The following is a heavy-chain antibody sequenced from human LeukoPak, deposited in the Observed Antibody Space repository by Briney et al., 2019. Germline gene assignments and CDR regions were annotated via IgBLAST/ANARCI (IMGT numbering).Heavy chain of an antibody. CDR3: ARDSAVAGPDATDM. V-gene: IGHV3-30*04. D-gene: IGHD6-19*01. Sequence: GGSLTLSWPPAGFTFSSYAMHWVRPPPGKVLEWVSFISYDGSNKSYADSVKGRFTISRDNSKNTLYLQMNSLRAEDTAVYYCARDSAVAGPDATDMWGEERTRTVSS. CDR2: ISYDGSNK. CDR1: GFTFSSYA. J-gene: IGHJ3*02.